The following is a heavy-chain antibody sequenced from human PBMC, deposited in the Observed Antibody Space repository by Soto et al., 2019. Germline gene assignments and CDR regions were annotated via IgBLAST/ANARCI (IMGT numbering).Heavy chain of an antibody. Sequence: GGSLRLSCAASGFTFSSYGMHWVRQAPGKGLEWVAVISYDGSNKYYADSVKGRFTISRDNSKNTLYLQMNSLRAEDTAVYYCAKALPGDTAMVRWGQGT. D-gene: IGHD5-18*01. CDR3: AKALPGDTAMVR. J-gene: IGHJ4*02. CDR1: GFTFSSYG. V-gene: IGHV3-30*18. CDR2: ISYDGSNK.